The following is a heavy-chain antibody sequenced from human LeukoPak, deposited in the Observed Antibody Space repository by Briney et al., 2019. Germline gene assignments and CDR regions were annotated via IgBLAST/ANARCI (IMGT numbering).Heavy chain of an antibody. D-gene: IGHD6-19*01. Sequence: GGSLRLSCAASAFSVSNNYMSWVRQAPGKGLEWVSVICSGGNTYYADSVRGRFIISRDNSKSTLDLQMNSLRVEDTAIYYCARVSGTLCFDMWGQGTLVTVS. CDR2: ICSGGNT. CDR1: AFSVSNNY. V-gene: IGHV3-66*01. CDR3: ARVSGTLCFDM. J-gene: IGHJ3*02.